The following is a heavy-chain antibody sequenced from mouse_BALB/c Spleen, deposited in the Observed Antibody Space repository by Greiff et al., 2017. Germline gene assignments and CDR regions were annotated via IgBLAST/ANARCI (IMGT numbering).Heavy chain of an antibody. D-gene: IGHD2-10*02. J-gene: IGHJ4*01. Sequence: EVKLMESGGGLVKPGGSLKLSCAASGFTFSSYAMSWVRQTPEKRLEWVASISSGGSTYYPDSVKGRFTISRDNARNILYLQMSSLRSEDTAMYYCAREGYGNYDAMDYWGQGTSVTVSS. CDR3: AREGYGNYDAMDY. CDR1: GFTFSSYA. V-gene: IGHV5-6-5*01. CDR2: ISSGGST.